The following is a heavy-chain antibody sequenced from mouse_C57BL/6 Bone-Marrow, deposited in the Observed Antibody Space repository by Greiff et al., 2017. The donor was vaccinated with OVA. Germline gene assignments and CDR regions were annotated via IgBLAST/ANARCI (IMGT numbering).Heavy chain of an antibody. V-gene: IGHV5-15*01. Sequence: EVKLMESGGGLVQPGGSLTLSCAASGFTFSDYGMAWVRQAPRKGPEWVAFLSNLAYSIYYADTVTGRFTISRETAKNTLYLEMSSLRSEDTAMYYCARQAQAFYYAMDYWGQGTSVTVSS. CDR2: LSNLAYSI. CDR1: GFTFSDYG. J-gene: IGHJ4*01. D-gene: IGHD3-2*02. CDR3: ARQAQAFYYAMDY.